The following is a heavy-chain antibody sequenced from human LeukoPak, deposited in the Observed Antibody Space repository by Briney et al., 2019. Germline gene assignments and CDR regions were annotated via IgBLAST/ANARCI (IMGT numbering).Heavy chain of an antibody. D-gene: IGHD1-7*01. Sequence: PGGSLRLSCAASGFTFSSYGMHWVRPAPGKGLEWVAVIWYDGSNKYYADSVKGRFTISRDNSKNTLYLQMNSLRAEDTAVYYCARAGTISTPYMDVWGKGTTVTVSS. CDR3: ARAGTISTPYMDV. J-gene: IGHJ6*03. CDR2: IWYDGSNK. V-gene: IGHV3-33*01. CDR1: GFTFSSYG.